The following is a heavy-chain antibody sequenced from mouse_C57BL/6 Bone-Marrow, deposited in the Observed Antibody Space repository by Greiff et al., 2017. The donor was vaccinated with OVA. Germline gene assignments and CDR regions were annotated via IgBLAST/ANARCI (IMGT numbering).Heavy chain of an antibody. D-gene: IGHD2-14*01. CDR3: ARSRRYDGYAMDY. V-gene: IGHV1-9*01. CDR1: GYTFSSYW. J-gene: IGHJ4*01. Sequence: ESGAELMKPGASVKISCKATGYTFSSYWIEWVKQRPGHGLEWIGEILPGSGSTNYNEKFKGKATFTADTSSNTAYMQLSSLTSEDSAVHYCARSRRYDGYAMDYWGQGTSVTVSS. CDR2: ILPGSGST.